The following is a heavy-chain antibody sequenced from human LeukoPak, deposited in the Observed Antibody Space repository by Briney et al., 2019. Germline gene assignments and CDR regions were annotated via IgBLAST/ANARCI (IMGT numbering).Heavy chain of an antibody. D-gene: IGHD3-22*01. CDR1: GFTVSSNY. Sequence: GGSLRLSCAASGFTVSSNYMNWVRQAPGKGLEWVSVIYSGGSTYYADSVKGRFTISRDNSKNTLYLQMNSLRAEDTAVYYCAKDDGYYYDSSGYYDYWGQGTLVTVSS. J-gene: IGHJ4*02. CDR2: IYSGGST. V-gene: IGHV3-53*01. CDR3: AKDDGYYYDSSGYYDY.